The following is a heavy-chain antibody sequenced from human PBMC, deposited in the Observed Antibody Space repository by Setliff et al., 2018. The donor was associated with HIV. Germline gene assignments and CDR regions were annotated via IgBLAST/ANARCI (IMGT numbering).Heavy chain of an antibody. CDR2: VYHTGST. J-gene: IGHJ4*02. V-gene: IGHV4-38-2*02. CDR3: ARQGDGYNLYHVYYFDY. Sequence: SETLSLTCTVSGGSISSGYYWGWIRQPPGKGLEWIGNVYHTGSTYYNPSLKSRVTISVDTSKNQFSLKLSSVIAADTAVYYCARQGDGYNLYHVYYFDYWGQGTLVTVSS. D-gene: IGHD5-12*01. CDR1: GGSISSGYY.